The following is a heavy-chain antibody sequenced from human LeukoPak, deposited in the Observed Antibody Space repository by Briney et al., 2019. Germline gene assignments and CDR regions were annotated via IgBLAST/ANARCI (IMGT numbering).Heavy chain of an antibody. CDR3: ARGSSIQLWTIEFDY. D-gene: IGHD5-18*01. Sequence: ASVTVSCTASGYTLSDYYMHWVRQAPGQGLEWIGRINPNSGGTNYAQKFQGRVTMTRDTSISTAYMELSRLRSDDTAVYYCARGSSIQLWTIEFDYWGQGTLVTVSS. V-gene: IGHV1-2*06. CDR1: GYTLSDYY. J-gene: IGHJ4*02. CDR2: INPNSGGT.